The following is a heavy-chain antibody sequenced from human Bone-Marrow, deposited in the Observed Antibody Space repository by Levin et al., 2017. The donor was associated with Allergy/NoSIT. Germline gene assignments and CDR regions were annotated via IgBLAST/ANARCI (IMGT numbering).Heavy chain of an antibody. CDR2: IIPAFGST. Sequence: SVKVSCKASGGRFSNYAISWVRQAPGQGLEWMGGIIPAFGSTNYAQKFQGRVTIIADESTSTAYMELRSLKSEDTAVYYCARARDGYSGSGSFDFWGQGPLLTVSS. V-gene: IGHV1-69*13. CDR1: GGRFSNYA. CDR3: ARARDGYSGSGSFDF. D-gene: IGHD3-10*01. J-gene: IGHJ4*02.